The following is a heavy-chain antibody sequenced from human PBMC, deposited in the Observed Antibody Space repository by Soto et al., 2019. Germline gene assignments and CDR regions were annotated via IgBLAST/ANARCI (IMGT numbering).Heavy chain of an antibody. V-gene: IGHV3-33*01. CDR2: IWFDGSKK. CDR3: ETAHSMMILDRFDP. J-gene: IGHJ5*02. CDR1: GFKFRNYA. Sequence: VQLVESGGGVVQPGKSLRLSCAASGFKFRNYAIHWVRQAPGKGLEWLAVIWFDGSKKYYADSVKGRFTISRDNSKNTVYLHINCLTAHDSGVFYCETAHSMMILDRFDPSVHGTLVTVSS. D-gene: IGHD3-16*01.